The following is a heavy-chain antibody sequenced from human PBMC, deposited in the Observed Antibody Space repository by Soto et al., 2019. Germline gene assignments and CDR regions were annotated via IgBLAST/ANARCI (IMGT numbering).Heavy chain of an antibody. J-gene: IGHJ4*02. D-gene: IGHD2-15*01. V-gene: IGHV4-39*01. CDR3: ARHTPAISISDH. Sequence: QLQLQESGPGLVKPSETLSLTCTVSGGSISSSSYYWGWIRQPPGKGLEWIGSIYYSGSTHHNPSLRSRVTISVDTSKNQFSLKLSSVTAADTAVYYCARHTPAISISDHWGQGTLVTVSS. CDR2: IYYSGST. CDR1: GGSISSSSYY.